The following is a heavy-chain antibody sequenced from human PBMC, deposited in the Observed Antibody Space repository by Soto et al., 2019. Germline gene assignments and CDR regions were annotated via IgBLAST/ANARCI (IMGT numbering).Heavy chain of an antibody. J-gene: IGHJ3*02. D-gene: IGHD3-10*01. Sequence: EVQLVESGGGLVKPGGSLRLSCAASGFTFISYSMNWVRQAPGKGLEWVSSISSSSSYIYYADSVKGRFTISRDNAKNSLYQQMNSSRAEDTSVYYCARVGELGSITMVRAVIIGPNACDIWDQGTMVTVCS. V-gene: IGHV3-21*01. CDR3: ARVGELGSITMVRAVIIGPNACDI. CDR2: ISSSSSYI. CDR1: GFTFISYS.